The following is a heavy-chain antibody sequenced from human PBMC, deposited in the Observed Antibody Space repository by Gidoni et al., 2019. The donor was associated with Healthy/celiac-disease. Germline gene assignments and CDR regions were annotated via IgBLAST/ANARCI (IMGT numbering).Heavy chain of an antibody. D-gene: IGHD3-22*01. CDR2: IYYSGST. J-gene: IGHJ3*02. V-gene: IGHV4-31*03. CDR1: GGSSSSGGYY. Sequence: QVQRQEEGPGVVKPSQTMSLTGTVSGGSSSSGGYYWSWIRQHQGKGLEWIGYIYYSGSTYYNPSLKSRVTISVATSKSQFSLKLSSVTAADTAVYYCARVAPNYYGSSGYSDAFDIWGQGTMVTVSS. CDR3: ARVAPNYYGSSGYSDAFDI.